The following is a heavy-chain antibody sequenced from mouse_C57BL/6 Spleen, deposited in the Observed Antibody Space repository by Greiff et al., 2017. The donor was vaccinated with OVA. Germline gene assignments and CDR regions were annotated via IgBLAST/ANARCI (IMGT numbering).Heavy chain of an antibody. CDR3: ARGLTGTSAWFAY. CDR2: IDPSDSET. J-gene: IGHJ3*01. CDR1: GYTFTSYW. Sequence: QVQLQQPGAELVRPGSSVKLSCKASGYTFTSYWMHWVKQRPIQGLEWIGNIDPSDSETHYNQKFKDKGTLTVDKSSSTAYMQLSSLTSEDAAVYYCARGLTGTSAWFAYWGQGTLVTVSA. V-gene: IGHV1-52*01. D-gene: IGHD4-1*01.